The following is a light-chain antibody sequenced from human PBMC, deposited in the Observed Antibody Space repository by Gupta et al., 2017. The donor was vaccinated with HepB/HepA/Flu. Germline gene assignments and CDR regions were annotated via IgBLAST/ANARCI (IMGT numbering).Light chain of an antibody. CDR2: GNS. V-gene: IGLV1-40*01. Sequence: LKQPNLSSGAPGQRVTISCTGSSSNIGAGYDVHWYQQLPGTAPKLLIYGNSNRPSGVPDRFSGSKSGTSASLAITGLQAEDEADYYCQSYDSSLSGVVFGGGTKLTVL. J-gene: IGLJ2*01. CDR3: QSYDSSLSGVV. CDR1: SSNIGAGYD.